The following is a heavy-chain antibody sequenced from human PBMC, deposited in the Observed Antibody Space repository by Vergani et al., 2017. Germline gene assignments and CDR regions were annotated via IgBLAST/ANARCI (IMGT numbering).Heavy chain of an antibody. CDR2: IYYSGST. J-gene: IGHJ4*02. V-gene: IGHV4-59*01. CDR1: GGPISSYY. CDR3: ARDLGGYFDY. Sequence: QVQLQESGPGLVKPSETLSLTCTVSGGPISSYYWSWIRQPPGKGLEWIGYIYYSGSTNYNPSLKSRVTISVYTAKNQFSLKLSSVPAADTAVYYCARDLGGYFDYWGQGTLVTVSS. D-gene: IGHD3-10*01.